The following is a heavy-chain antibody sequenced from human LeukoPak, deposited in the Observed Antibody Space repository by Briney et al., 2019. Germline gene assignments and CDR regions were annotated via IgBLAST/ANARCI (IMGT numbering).Heavy chain of an antibody. Sequence: GGSLRLSCAASGFTFSSYAMSWVRQAPGKGLEWVSAISGSGGSTYYADSVKGRFTISRDNSKNTLYLQMNSLRAEDTAVYYCAKDFDSSSYYDWFDPWGQGTLVTVSS. D-gene: IGHD3-22*01. V-gene: IGHV3-23*01. CDR1: GFTFSSYA. CDR3: AKDFDSSSYYDWFDP. CDR2: ISGSGGST. J-gene: IGHJ5*02.